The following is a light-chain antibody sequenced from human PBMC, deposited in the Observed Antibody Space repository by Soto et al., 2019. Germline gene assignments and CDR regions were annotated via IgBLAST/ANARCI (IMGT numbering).Light chain of an antibody. CDR1: QSISSY. Sequence: DIQMTQSPSSLSASVGDRVTITCRASQSISSYLNWYQQKPGKAPKLLIYAASSLQSGVPSRFSGSGSGTDFTPTISSQQPEDFATYYCQQSYSTPSTFGQGTKVEIK. J-gene: IGKJ1*01. V-gene: IGKV1-39*01. CDR3: QQSYSTPST. CDR2: AAS.